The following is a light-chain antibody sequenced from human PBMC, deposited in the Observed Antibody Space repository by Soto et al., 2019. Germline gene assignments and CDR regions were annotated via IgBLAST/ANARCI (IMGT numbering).Light chain of an antibody. CDR1: QSVSSN. CDR3: QQYTNWPLT. J-gene: IGKJ5*01. V-gene: IGKV3-15*01. Sequence: EIVMTQSPATLSVSPGERATLSCRASQSVSSNLAWHQQKPGQAPRLLIYGASTRATGIPARFSGSGSGTEFTLTISSLQPEDFAVYYCQQYTNWPLTFGQGTRLEIK. CDR2: GAS.